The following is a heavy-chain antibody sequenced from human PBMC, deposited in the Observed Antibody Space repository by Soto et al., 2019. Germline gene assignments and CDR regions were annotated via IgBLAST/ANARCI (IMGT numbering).Heavy chain of an antibody. D-gene: IGHD6-6*01. V-gene: IGHV3-53*01. J-gene: IGHJ6*02. CDR3: ARGNVAARTYYYYGMDV. CDR2: IYSGGST. Sequence: EVQLVESGGGLIQPGGSLRLSCAASGFTVSSNCMSWVRQAPGKGLEWVSVIYSGGSTYYADSVKGRFTISRDNSKNKLYLQMNSLRAEDTAVYYCARGNVAARTYYYYGMDVWGQGTTVTVSS. CDR1: GFTVSSNC.